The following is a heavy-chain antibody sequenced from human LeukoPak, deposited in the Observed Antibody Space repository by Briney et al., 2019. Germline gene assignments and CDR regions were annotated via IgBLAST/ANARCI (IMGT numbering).Heavy chain of an antibody. D-gene: IGHD5-12*01. CDR2: IDPFDSNT. V-gene: IGHV5-10-1*01. J-gene: IGHJ4*02. Sequence: ESMRISCKGSGYSCSSFWLNWVRQMPGKGLEWMGRIDPFDSNTNYSPSFQGHVSISADKSMSTVYLQRTSLQASDTAIHYCARGLYSGYYMSGYWGQGTRVTVSS. CDR1: GYSCSSFW. CDR3: ARGLYSGYYMSGY.